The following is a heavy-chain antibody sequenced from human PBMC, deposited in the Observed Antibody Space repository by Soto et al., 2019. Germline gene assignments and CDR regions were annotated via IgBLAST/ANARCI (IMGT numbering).Heavy chain of an antibody. CDR1: GGSISSGGYY. J-gene: IGHJ4*02. CDR3: SRWQSGWQRGYYFDY. Sequence: PSETLSLTCTVSGGSISSGGYYWSWIRQHPGKGLEWIGYIYYSGSTYYNPSLKSRVTISVDTSKNQFSLKLSSVTAADTAVYYVSRWQSGWQRGYYFDYWGQGTLVTVSS. V-gene: IGHV4-31*03. CDR2: IYYSGST. D-gene: IGHD6-19*01.